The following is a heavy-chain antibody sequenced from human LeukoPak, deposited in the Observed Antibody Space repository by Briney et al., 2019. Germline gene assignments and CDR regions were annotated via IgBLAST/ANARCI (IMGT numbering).Heavy chain of an antibody. Sequence: PSQTLPLTCTVSGDSIGSSGYYWTWIRQTPGQGLEWIGYIYHSGTTYYSPSLKSRVTISIDMCSNSFSLKLTSMTAADTAIYYCARDSHVPSGSYSIDSWGQGILVTVSS. J-gene: IGHJ4*02. D-gene: IGHD1-26*01. V-gene: IGHV4-30-2*01. CDR3: ARDSHVPSGSYSIDS. CDR2: IYHSGTT. CDR1: GDSIGSSGYY.